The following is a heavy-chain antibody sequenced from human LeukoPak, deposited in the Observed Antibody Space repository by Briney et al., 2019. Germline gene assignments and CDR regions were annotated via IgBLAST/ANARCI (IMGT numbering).Heavy chain of an antibody. CDR2: IWYDGSNK. V-gene: IGHV3-33*01. CDR1: GFTFSSDG. Sequence: SLRLSCAASGFTFSSDGMHWVRQAPGKGLEWVAVIWYDGSNKYYAAPVKARFTISRDNSKNTLYLQMNSLRAEDPAVYYCAREGSRWFGELLVDYWGQGTLATVSS. D-gene: IGHD3-10*01. CDR3: AREGSRWFGELLVDY. J-gene: IGHJ4*02.